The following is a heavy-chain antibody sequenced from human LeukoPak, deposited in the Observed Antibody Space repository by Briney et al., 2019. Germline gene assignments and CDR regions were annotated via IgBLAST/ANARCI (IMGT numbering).Heavy chain of an antibody. Sequence: PGRSLTLSCAASGFTLDDYAMHWVRQAPGKGLEWVSGISWNSGSIGYADSVKGRFTISRDNAKNSLYLQMNSLRAEDTALYYCAKAAVARPDPRYPGLDYWGQGTLVTVSS. J-gene: IGHJ4*02. D-gene: IGHD6-6*01. CDR3: AKAAVARPDPRYPGLDY. CDR2: ISWNSGSI. V-gene: IGHV3-9*01. CDR1: GFTLDDYA.